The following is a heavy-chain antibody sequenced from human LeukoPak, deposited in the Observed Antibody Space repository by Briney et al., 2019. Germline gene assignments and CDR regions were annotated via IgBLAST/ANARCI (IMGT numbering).Heavy chain of an antibody. D-gene: IGHD3-22*01. CDR2: IIPIFGIA. CDR1: GGTFSSYA. CDR3: ARVYYDSSGYGEFSYYGMDV. J-gene: IGHJ6*02. V-gene: IGHV1-69*04. Sequence: GASVKVSGKASGGTFSSYAISWVRQAPGQGLEWMGRIIPIFGIANYAQKFQGRVTITADKSTSTAYMELSSLRSEDTAVYYCARVYYDSSGYGEFSYYGMDVWGQGTTVTVSS.